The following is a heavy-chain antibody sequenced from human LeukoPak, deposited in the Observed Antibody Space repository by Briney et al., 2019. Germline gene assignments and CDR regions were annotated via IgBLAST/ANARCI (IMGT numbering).Heavy chain of an antibody. CDR1: GFTFSSYG. J-gene: IGHJ4*02. D-gene: IGHD1-26*01. CDR2: IWYDGSNK. CDR3: AKDLGRYRNNYFDY. Sequence: GGSLRLSCAASGFTFSSYGMHWVRQAPGKGLEWVAVIWYDGSNKYYADSVKGRFTISRDDSKNTLYLQMNSLRAEDTAVYYCAKDLGRYRNNYFDYWGQGTLVTVSS. V-gene: IGHV3-33*06.